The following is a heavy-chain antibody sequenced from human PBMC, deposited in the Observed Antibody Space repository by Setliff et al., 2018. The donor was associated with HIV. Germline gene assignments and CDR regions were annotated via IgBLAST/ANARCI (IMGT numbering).Heavy chain of an antibody. D-gene: IGHD3-10*01. J-gene: IGHJ6*03. CDR2: INPSGGSA. CDR3: ARRGSRGDYYYYMDV. CDR1: GYTFTSYY. Sequence: GASVKVSCKASGYTFTSYYMHWVRQAPGQGLEWMGIINPSGGSASYAQNFQGRVTMTRDTSTSTVYMELSSLRSEDTAVYYCARRGSRGDYYYYMDVWGKGITVTVSS. V-gene: IGHV1-46*01.